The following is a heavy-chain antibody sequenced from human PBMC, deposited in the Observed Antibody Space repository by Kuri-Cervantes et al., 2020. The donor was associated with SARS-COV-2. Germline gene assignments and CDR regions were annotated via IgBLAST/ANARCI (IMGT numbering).Heavy chain of an antibody. CDR2: IKQDGSEK. V-gene: IGHV3-7*01. CDR3: ARASTFDWLAYYYFHMDV. J-gene: IGHJ6*03. Sequence: GESLKISCAASGFTFSSYWMSWVRQAPGKGLEWVANIKQDGSEKYYVDSVKGRFTISRDNAKNSLFLQMDSLRAEDTALYYCARASTFDWLAYYYFHMDVWGKGTTVTVSS. D-gene: IGHD3-9*01. CDR1: GFTFSSYW.